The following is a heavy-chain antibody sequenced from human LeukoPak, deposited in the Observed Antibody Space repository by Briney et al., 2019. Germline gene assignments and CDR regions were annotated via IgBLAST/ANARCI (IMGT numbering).Heavy chain of an antibody. CDR2: IYHTGST. V-gene: IGHV4-30-2*01. D-gene: IGHD2-2*01. CDR1: GGSISSGLYS. Sequence: SETLSLTCDVSGGSISSGLYSWSWIRQPLGKGLEWIGYIYHTGSTYYNPSLKSRVAISVDTSKNQFSLRLSSVTAADTAVYYCARLQYCSGTSCYWFDPWGQGTLVTVSS. J-gene: IGHJ5*02. CDR3: ARLQYCSGTSCYWFDP.